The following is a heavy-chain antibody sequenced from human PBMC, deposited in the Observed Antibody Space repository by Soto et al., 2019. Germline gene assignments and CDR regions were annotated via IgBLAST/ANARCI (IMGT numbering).Heavy chain of an antibody. CDR3: ARFLKTPPSPRGSGSYLDY. CDR2: IYYSGST. Sequence: SETLSLTCTVSGGSISSGGYYWNWIRQPPGKGMDWIGYIYYSGSTYYNPSLKSRVTISVDTSKNQFSLKLSSVTAADTAVYYCARFLKTPPSPRGSGSYLDYWGQGTLVTVSS. V-gene: IGHV4-31*03. J-gene: IGHJ4*02. CDR1: GGSISSGGYY. D-gene: IGHD3-10*01.